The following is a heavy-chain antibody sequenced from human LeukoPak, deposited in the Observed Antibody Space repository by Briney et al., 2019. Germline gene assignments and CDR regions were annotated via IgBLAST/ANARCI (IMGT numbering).Heavy chain of an antibody. D-gene: IGHD3-22*01. CDR3: ARDKFDSSGYYFHYNWFDP. Sequence: ASVKVSCKASGYTFTSYYMHWVRQAPGQGLEWMGIINPSGGSTSYAQKFQGRVTMTRDTSTSTVYMELSSLRPEDTAVYYCARDKFDSSGYYFHYNWFDPWGQGTLVTVSS. CDR1: GYTFTSYY. J-gene: IGHJ5*02. V-gene: IGHV1-46*01. CDR2: INPSGGST.